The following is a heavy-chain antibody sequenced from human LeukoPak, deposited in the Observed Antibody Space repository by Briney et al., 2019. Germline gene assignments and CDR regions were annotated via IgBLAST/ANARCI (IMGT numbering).Heavy chain of an antibody. CDR1: GGTFSSYA. D-gene: IGHD6-19*01. Sequence: SVKVSCKASGGTFSSYAISWVRQAPGQGLEWMGGIIPIFGTANYAQKFQGRVTITADESTSTAYMELSSLRSEDTAVYYCARDLEGQWLDTFDWYFDLWGRGTLVTVSS. CDR2: IIPIFGTA. V-gene: IGHV1-69*13. J-gene: IGHJ2*01. CDR3: ARDLEGQWLDTFDWYFDL.